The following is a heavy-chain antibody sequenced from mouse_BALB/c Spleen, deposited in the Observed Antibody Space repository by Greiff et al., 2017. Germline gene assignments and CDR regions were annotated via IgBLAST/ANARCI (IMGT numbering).Heavy chain of an antibody. CDR2: ISSGGST. D-gene: IGHD1-1*01. CDR1: GFTFSSYA. J-gene: IGHJ2*01. CDR3: ARQADYYGSYYFDY. Sequence: EVMLVESGGGLVKPGGSLKLSCAASGFTFSSYAMSWVRQTPEKRLEWVASISSGGSTYYPDSVKGRFTISRDNARNILYLQMSSLRSEDTAMYYCARQADYYGSYYFDYWGQGTTLTVSS. V-gene: IGHV5-6-5*01.